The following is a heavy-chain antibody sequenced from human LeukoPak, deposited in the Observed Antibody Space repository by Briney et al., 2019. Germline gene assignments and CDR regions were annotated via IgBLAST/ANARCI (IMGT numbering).Heavy chain of an antibody. D-gene: IGHD3-10*01. V-gene: IGHV4-38-2*02. CDR2: IYYSGST. J-gene: IGHJ4*02. CDR3: ARTRYYYNSRSYGAPYYFDY. CDR1: GYSISSGYY. Sequence: SETLSLTCTVSGYSISSGYYWGWIRQPPGKGLEWIGSIYYSGSTYYNPSLKSRVTISVDTSKNQFSLKLSSVTAADTAVYYCARTRYYYNSRSYGAPYYFDYWGQGTLVTVSS.